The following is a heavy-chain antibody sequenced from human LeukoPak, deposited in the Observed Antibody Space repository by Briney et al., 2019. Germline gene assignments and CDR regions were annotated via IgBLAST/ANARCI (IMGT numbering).Heavy chain of an antibody. CDR3: VRGGYRGFDYEY. Sequence: PGGSLRLSCAASGFTFSTYSMNWLRLAPGKGLEWVSSISPDKYYVDSVKGRFTISRDNAKSSLYLQMNSLRAEDTAVYYCVRGGYRGFDYEYWGQGTLVTVSS. CDR1: GFTFSTYS. V-gene: IGHV3-21*01. J-gene: IGHJ4*02. D-gene: IGHD5-12*01. CDR2: ISPDK.